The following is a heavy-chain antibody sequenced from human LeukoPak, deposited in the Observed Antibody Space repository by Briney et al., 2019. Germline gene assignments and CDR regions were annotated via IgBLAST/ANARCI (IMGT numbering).Heavy chain of an antibody. CDR1: GGSMSDYY. D-gene: IGHD3-16*01. Sequence: SETLSLTCNVSGGSMSDYYFNWIRQPAGKGLEWIGRIRSSGDIHYNPSRKSRLTMSLDTSKSQLSLNLNSVTAADTAVYYCARDWGVYAHDWYFDLWGRGTLVTVSS. CDR2: IRSSGDI. CDR3: ARDWGVYAHDWYFDL. V-gene: IGHV4-4*07. J-gene: IGHJ2*01.